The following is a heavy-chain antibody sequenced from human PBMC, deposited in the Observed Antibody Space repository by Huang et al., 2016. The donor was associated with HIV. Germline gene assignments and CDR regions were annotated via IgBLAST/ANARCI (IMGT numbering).Heavy chain of an antibody. V-gene: IGHV3-23*01. J-gene: IGHJ4*02. CDR1: GFTFSSFA. CDR3: AKADSGAAAVSLVDY. D-gene: IGHD6-13*01. Sequence: EVQLLESGGGLVQPGGSLRLSCAASGFTFSSFAMSWVGQAPGKGLEWVSSITGRGSSSYYADSVKGRFTISRDKSKNTLYLQMNSLRAEDTAIYYCAKADSGAAAVSLVDYWGQGTLVTVSS. CDR2: ITGRGSSS.